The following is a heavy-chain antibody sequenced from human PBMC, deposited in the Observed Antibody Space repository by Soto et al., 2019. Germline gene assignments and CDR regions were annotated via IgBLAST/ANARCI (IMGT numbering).Heavy chain of an antibody. CDR3: ARGRSSVPDRRGIGYYGLDV. J-gene: IGHJ6*02. V-gene: IGHV4-34*01. D-gene: IGHD3-3*01. CDR1: GGSFSGYX. Sequence: QVQLQQWGAEVLKPSETLSLTCVVNGGSFSGYXWXXXXXXXXKGLEWIGDINHSGITDSNPSLESRVTISVDMSKNQFSLRVNSVTAADTAVYYCARGRSSVPDRRGIGYYGLDVWGQGTTVTVSS. CDR2: INHSGIT.